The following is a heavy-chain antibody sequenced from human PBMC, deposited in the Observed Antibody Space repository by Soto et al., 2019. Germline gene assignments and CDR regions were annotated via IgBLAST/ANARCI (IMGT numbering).Heavy chain of an antibody. CDR2: INPSGGST. Sequence: ASVKVSCKASGYTFTSCYMHWVRQAPGQGLEWMGIINPSGGSTSYAQKFQGRVTMTRDTSTSTVYMELSSLRSEDTAVYYCARNIVVVPAAKGAYYYYYGMDVWGQGTTVTVSS. CDR3: ARNIVVVPAAKGAYYYYYGMDV. CDR1: GYTFTSCY. V-gene: IGHV1-46*01. J-gene: IGHJ6*02. D-gene: IGHD2-2*01.